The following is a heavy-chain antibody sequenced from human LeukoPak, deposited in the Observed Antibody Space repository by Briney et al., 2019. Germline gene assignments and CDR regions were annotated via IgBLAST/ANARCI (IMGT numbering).Heavy chain of an antibody. V-gene: IGHV4-59*13. CDR2: IYYSGHT. J-gene: IGHJ2*01. D-gene: IGHD3-22*01. CDR3: ARLNYYESSGYSDYWYFDL. CDR1: GGSISSYY. Sequence: SETLSLTCSVSGGSISSYYWSGMRQPTGKGLECIGNIYYSGHTNYNPSLKSRVTISVHTSKNHFSRKLSSETAAHAAVFLCARLNYYESSGYSDYWYFDLWGRGTMVTVSS.